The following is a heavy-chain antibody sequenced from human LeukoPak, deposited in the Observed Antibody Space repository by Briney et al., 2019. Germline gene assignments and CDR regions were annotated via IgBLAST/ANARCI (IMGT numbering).Heavy chain of an antibody. CDR3: ARESDYGDAFDI. Sequence: SETLSLTCTVSGGSISSYYWSWIRQPPGKGLGWIGYIYYSGSTNYNPSLKSRVTISVDTSKNQFSLKLSSVTAADTAVYYCARESDYGDAFDIWGQGTMVTVSS. CDR1: GGSISSYY. J-gene: IGHJ3*02. D-gene: IGHD4-17*01. CDR2: IYYSGST. V-gene: IGHV4-59*01.